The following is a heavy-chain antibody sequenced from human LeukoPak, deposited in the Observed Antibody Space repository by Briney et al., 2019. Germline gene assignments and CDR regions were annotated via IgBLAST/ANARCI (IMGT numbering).Heavy chain of an antibody. CDR1: GFTFTDYA. D-gene: IGHD3-22*01. J-gene: IGHJ4*02. CDR2: ISDNGGET. CDR3: ATDRERDPSVYYLV. V-gene: IGHV3-23*01. Sequence: GGSLRLSCAASGFTFTDYAMSWVRQAPEKGLEWISTISDNGGETYYADSVKGRFAISRDNSKNTLFLQMNSLRAEDSAVYYCATDRERDPSVYYLVGGQGTLVTVSS.